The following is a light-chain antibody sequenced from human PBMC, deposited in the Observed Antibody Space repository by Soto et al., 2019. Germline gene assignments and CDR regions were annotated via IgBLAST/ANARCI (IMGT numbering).Light chain of an antibody. Sequence: QSVVTQPPSVSGAPGQRVAISCTGSSSSIGAGFDVHWYQRLPGAAPKLLIYGNTNRPAGVPDRFSGSKSGTSASLAITGLQAAHEADYYCQSFDNSLSGYVVFGGGTKLTVL. V-gene: IGLV1-40*01. J-gene: IGLJ2*01. CDR3: QSFDNSLSGYVV. CDR2: GNT. CDR1: SSSIGAGFD.